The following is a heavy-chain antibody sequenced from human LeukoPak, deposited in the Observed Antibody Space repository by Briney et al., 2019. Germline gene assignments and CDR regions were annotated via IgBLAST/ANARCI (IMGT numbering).Heavy chain of an antibody. J-gene: IGHJ4*02. CDR3: ARVTKYYIDY. V-gene: IGHV3-9*01. Sequence: PGGSLRLSCAASGFTFDDYAMHWVRQAPGKGLEWVSGISWNSGSIGYADSVKGRFTISRDNAKNSLYLQMNRLRGEDTAVYYCARVTKYYIDYWGQGTQVTVSS. CDR2: ISWNSGSI. CDR1: GFTFDDYA.